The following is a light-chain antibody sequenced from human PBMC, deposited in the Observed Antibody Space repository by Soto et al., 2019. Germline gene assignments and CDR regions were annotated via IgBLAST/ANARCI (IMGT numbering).Light chain of an antibody. Sequence: AIQMTQSPSSLSASVGDRVIITCRASQGIRNDLGWYQQKPGKAPKLLIYTASTLQSGVPSRFSGSGSGTAFTLTISNLQPEDFATYYCLQDSNYPRTFGQGTKVEV. V-gene: IGKV1-6*01. CDR1: QGIRND. J-gene: IGKJ1*01. CDR2: TAS. CDR3: LQDSNYPRT.